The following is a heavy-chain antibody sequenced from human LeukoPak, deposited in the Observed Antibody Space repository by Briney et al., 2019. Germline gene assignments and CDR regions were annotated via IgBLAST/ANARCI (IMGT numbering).Heavy chain of an antibody. Sequence: PSETLSLTCAVYGGSFSGYYWGWIRQPPGKGLEWIGEINHSGSTNYNPSLKSRVTISVDTSKNQFSLKLSSVTAADTAVYYCARVDWGYYTQLPLPWGQGTLVTVSS. CDR3: ARVDWGYYTQLPLP. CDR2: INHSGST. V-gene: IGHV4-34*01. CDR1: GGSFSGYY. J-gene: IGHJ5*02. D-gene: IGHD3-3*01.